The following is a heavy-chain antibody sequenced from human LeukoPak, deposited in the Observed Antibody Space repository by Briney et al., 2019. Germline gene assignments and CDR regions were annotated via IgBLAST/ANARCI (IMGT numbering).Heavy chain of an antibody. J-gene: IGHJ4*02. CDR1: GFTVSSSY. Sequence: GGSLRLSCVVSGFTVSSSYMSWVRQAPGKGLEWVSIIYSGVGTYYADSVKGAFTISRDNSKNTLYLQMNSLRAEDTAVYYCARVYGDPSYYFDYWGQGTLVTVSS. V-gene: IGHV3-53*01. CDR3: ARVYGDPSYYFDY. D-gene: IGHD4-17*01. CDR2: IYSGVGT.